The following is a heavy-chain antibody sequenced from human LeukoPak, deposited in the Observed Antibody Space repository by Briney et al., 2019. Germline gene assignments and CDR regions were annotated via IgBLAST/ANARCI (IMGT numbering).Heavy chain of an antibody. J-gene: IGHJ4*02. CDR2: ISYDGSNK. CDR3: AKDGPEYFDWLLYSPLLTD. Sequence: GRSLRLSCAASGFTFSSYGMHWVRQAPGKGLEWVAVISYDGSNKYYADSVKGRFTISRDNSKNTLYLQMNSLRAEDTAVYYCAKDGPEYFDWLLYSPLLTDWGQGTLVTVSS. D-gene: IGHD3-9*01. CDR1: GFTFSSYG. V-gene: IGHV3-30*18.